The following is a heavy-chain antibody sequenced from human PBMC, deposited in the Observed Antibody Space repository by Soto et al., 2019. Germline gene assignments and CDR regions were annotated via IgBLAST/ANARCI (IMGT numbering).Heavy chain of an antibody. V-gene: IGHV5-51*01. D-gene: IGHD3-22*01. Sequence: GESLKISCRTSGYRFTSYWIAWVRQMPGKGLEWMGIIFPSDSDTRYSPSFQGQVTISADRSTSTVFLQWDSLKASDTAVYFCARKAKSGYFNWLHPSGQGTLVTVST. CDR1: GYRFTSYW. CDR3: ARKAKSGYFNWLHP. J-gene: IGHJ5*02. CDR2: IFPSDSDT.